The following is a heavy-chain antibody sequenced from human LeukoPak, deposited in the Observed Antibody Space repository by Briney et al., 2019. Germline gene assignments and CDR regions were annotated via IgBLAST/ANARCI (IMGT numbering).Heavy chain of an antibody. Sequence: ASVKASCKGSGYTFTDYYLHWGRQAPGQGLEWVGYINPRDGGTSSPPNFRGRVTMTTDASSSTVYMELSRLTSDDTAIYYCAREGNGLLSKDLDYWGQGTLVTVSS. V-gene: IGHV1-2*02. D-gene: IGHD2-15*01. CDR2: INPRDGGT. CDR3: AREGNGLLSKDLDY. J-gene: IGHJ4*02. CDR1: GYTFTDYY.